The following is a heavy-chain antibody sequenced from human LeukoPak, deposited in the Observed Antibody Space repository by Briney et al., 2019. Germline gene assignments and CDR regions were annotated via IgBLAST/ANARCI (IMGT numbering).Heavy chain of an antibody. V-gene: IGHV3-23*01. J-gene: IGHJ5*02. D-gene: IGHD2-2*02. CDR1: GFTFSTYA. CDR2: ISATGSTT. Sequence: GGSLRLSCAASGFTFSTYAMTWVRQAPGKGLESVSLISATGSTTYYAESVKGRFTISRDNSKNTLYLQMNSLRAEDTAVYYCAKDRRYCSSTSCYRTYNWFDPWGQGTLVTVSS. CDR3: AKDRRYCSSTSCYRTYNWFDP.